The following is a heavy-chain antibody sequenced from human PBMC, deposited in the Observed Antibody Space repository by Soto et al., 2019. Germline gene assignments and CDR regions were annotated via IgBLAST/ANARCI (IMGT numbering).Heavy chain of an antibody. J-gene: IGHJ2*01. V-gene: IGHV3-30-3*01. D-gene: IGHD5-18*01. CDR1: GFTFSSYA. Sequence: QVQLVESGGGVVQPGRSLRLSCAASGFTFSSYAMHWVRQAPGKGLEWVAVISYDGSNKYYADSVKCRFTISRDNSKNSLYLQMNSLRAEDTAVYYCARDPLWGTAMVLWYFDLGGRGTLVTVSS. CDR2: ISYDGSNK. CDR3: ARDPLWGTAMVLWYFDL.